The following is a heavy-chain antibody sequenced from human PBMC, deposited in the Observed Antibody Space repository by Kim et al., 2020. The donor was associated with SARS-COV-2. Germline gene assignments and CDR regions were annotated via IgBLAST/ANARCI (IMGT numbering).Heavy chain of an antibody. V-gene: IGHV3-73*01. CDR3: TSDPATTVCVWDAFD. Sequence: GGSLRLSCAASGFTFSGSAMNWVRQASGKGLAWVGSIRSKANSYATAYAASVRGSFTSSRDESKNTVYLQMINLKTEDIAFYYCTSDPATTVCVWDAFD. J-gene: IGHJ3*02. D-gene: IGHD1-1*01. CDR2: IRSKANSYAT. CDR1: GFTFSGSA.